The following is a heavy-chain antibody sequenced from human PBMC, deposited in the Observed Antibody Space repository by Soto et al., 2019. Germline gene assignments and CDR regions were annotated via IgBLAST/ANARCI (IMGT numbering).Heavy chain of an antibody. J-gene: IGHJ1*01. CDR2: IYHSGST. D-gene: IGHD6-13*01. CDR3: ARREGVAAAIWGH. CDR1: GGSRRRRTL. Sequence: PSETLALTCAVSGGSRRRRTLWSWVRQPPGKGLEWIGEIYHSGSTNYNPSLKSRVTISVDTSKNQFSLKLSSVTAADTAVYYCARREGVAAAIWGHWGQG. V-gene: IGHV4-4*02.